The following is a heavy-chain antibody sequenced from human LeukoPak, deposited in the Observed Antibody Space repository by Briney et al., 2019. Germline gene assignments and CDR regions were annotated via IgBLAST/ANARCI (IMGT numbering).Heavy chain of an antibody. V-gene: IGHV3-21*01. CDR3: ARDGWAAAGPLIYYFDY. D-gene: IGHD6-13*01. J-gene: IGHJ4*02. Sequence: GGSLRLSCAASGFTFSSYSMNWVRQAPGKGLEWVSSISSSSSYIYYADSVKGRFTISRDNAKNSLYLQMNSLRAEDTAVYYCARDGWAAAGPLIYYFDYWGQGTLVTVSS. CDR1: GFTFSSYS. CDR2: ISSSSSYI.